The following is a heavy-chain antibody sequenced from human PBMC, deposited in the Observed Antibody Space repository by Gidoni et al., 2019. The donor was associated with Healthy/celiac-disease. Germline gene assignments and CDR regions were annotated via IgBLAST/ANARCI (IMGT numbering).Heavy chain of an antibody. Sequence: QVQLQESGPGLVKPSETLSLTCTVSGYSISSGYYGGWIRQPPGKGLEWIVSIYHSGRTYYNPSLQSRVNISGDTSKNQFSLKLSSVTAADTAVYYCARSDDYSLVGYWGQGTLVTGSS. CDR2: IYHSGRT. J-gene: IGHJ4*02. V-gene: IGHV4-38-2*02. CDR3: ARSDDYSLVGY. D-gene: IGHD4-4*01. CDR1: GYSISSGYY.